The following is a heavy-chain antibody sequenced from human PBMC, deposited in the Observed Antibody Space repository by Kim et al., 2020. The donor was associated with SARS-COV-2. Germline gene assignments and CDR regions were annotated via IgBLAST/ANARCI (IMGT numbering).Heavy chain of an antibody. CDR1: GYTFTDYY. CDR3: ARDSSALYVDLDY. V-gene: IGHV1-2*02. J-gene: IGHJ4*02. CDR2: INPNSGGT. Sequence: ASVKVSCKASGYTFTDYYIHWVRQAPGQGLEWMGWINPNSGGTNYAQKFQGRVTMTSDTSITTAYMELSRLRSDDTAVYYCARDSSALYVDLDYWGQGTLVTVSS. D-gene: IGHD3-16*01.